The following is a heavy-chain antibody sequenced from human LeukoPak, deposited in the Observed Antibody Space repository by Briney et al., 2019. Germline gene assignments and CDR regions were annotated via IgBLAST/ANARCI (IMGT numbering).Heavy chain of an antibody. CDR2: INHSGST. V-gene: IGHV4-38-2*01. CDR3: ARSRPITMVRGVIREVFDY. D-gene: IGHD3-10*01. Sequence: SETLSLTCSFSGYSISSGYYWGWIRQPPGQGLEWIGEINHSGSTNYNPSLKSRVTISVDTSKNQFSLKLSSVTAADTAVYYCARSRPITMVRGVIREVFDYWAREPWSPSPQ. J-gene: IGHJ4*02. CDR1: GYSISSGYY.